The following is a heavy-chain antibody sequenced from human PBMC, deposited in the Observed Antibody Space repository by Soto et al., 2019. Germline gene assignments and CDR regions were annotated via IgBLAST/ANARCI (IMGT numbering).Heavy chain of an antibody. CDR2: ISGSGGST. J-gene: IGHJ4*02. CDR1: GFTFSSYA. V-gene: IGHV3-23*01. Sequence: EVQLLESGGGLVQPGGSLRLSCAASGFTFSSYAMSWVRQAPGKGLEWVSAISGSGGSTYYADSVKGRFTISRDNSKNPLYLQMTSLRAEDTAVYYCAKGQHLWYDNFDYWGQGTLVTVSS. CDR3: AKGQHLWYDNFDY. D-gene: IGHD3-22*01.